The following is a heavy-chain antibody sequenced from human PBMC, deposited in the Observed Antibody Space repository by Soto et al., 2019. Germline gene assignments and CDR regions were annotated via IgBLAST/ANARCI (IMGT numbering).Heavy chain of an antibody. J-gene: IGHJ6*03. CDR2: IYYSGST. Sequence: SETLSLTCTVSGGSISSYYWSWIRQPPGKGLEWIGYIYYSGSTNYNPSLKSRVTISVDTSKNQFSLKLSSVTAADTAVYYCASLPYDYIWGSYRSKDTDYYYYYMDVWGKGTTVTVSS. CDR3: ASLPYDYIWGSYRSKDTDYYYYYMDV. V-gene: IGHV4-59*08. D-gene: IGHD3-16*02. CDR1: GGSISSYY.